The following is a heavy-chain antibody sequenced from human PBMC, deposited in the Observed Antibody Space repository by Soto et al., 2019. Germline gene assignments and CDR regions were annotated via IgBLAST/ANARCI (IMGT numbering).Heavy chain of an antibody. CDR3: AREEIACTDFDY. CDR2: IYYSGST. Sequence: SETLSLTCTVSGGSISSSSYYWGWFRQPPGKGLEWIGSIYYSGSTYYNPSLKSRVTISVDTSKNQFSLKLSSVTAADTAVYYCAREEIACTDFDYWGQGTLVTVS. D-gene: IGHD2-8*02. J-gene: IGHJ4*02. V-gene: IGHV4-39*02. CDR1: GGSISSSSYY.